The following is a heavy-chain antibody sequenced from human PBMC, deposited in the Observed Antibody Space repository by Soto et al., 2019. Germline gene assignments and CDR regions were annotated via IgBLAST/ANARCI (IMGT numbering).Heavy chain of an antibody. CDR2: IYWDDDK. CDR3: AHSSLRFAKGGFDP. D-gene: IGHD3-10*01. J-gene: IGHJ5*02. V-gene: IGHV2-5*02. Sequence: QITLKESGPTLVKPTQTRTLTCTFSGFSLSTSGVGVGWIRQPPEKALEWLALIYWDDDKRYSPSLKSSLTIAKDTSKNQVVLTMTNMDPVDTATYYCAHSSLRFAKGGFDPWGQGTLVTVSS. CDR1: GFSLSTSGVG.